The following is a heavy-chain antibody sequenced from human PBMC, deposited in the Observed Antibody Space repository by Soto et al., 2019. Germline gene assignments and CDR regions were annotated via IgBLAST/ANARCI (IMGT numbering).Heavy chain of an antibody. Sequence: SVKVSCKASGGTFSSYAISWVRQAPGQGLEWMGGIIPIFGTANYAQKFQGRVTITADESTSTAYMELSSLRSEDTAVYYCARGNYDFWSGYHADLYYHYGMDVWGQGTTVTVSS. V-gene: IGHV1-69*13. CDR1: GGTFSSYA. J-gene: IGHJ6*02. D-gene: IGHD3-3*01. CDR2: IIPIFGTA. CDR3: ARGNYDFWSGYHADLYYHYGMDV.